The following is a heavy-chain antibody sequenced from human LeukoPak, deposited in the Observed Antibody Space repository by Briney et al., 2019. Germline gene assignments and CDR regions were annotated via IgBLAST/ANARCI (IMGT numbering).Heavy chain of an antibody. Sequence: GGSLRLSCAASGFTFSSYSMNWVRQAPGKGLEWVSYISSSSSTIYYADSVKGRFTISRDNAKNSLYLQMNSLRAEDTAVYYCASGGGYSGYTTWFAPWGQGTLVIV. CDR2: ISSSSSTI. CDR1: GFTFSSYS. V-gene: IGHV3-48*04. D-gene: IGHD5-12*01. J-gene: IGHJ5*02. CDR3: ASGGGYSGYTTWFAP.